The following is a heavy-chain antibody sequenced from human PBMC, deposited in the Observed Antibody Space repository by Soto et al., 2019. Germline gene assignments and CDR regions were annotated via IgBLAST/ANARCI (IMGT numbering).Heavy chain of an antibody. CDR3: ARDRRGYSGYDHGWFDP. CDR1: GCSISSGGYY. Sequence: QVQLQESGPGLVKPSQTLSLTCTVSGCSISSGGYYWSWIRQHPGKGLEWIGYIYYSGSTYYNPSLKSRVTIAVDTAKNQFSLKLSSVTAADTAVYYCARDRRGYSGYDHGWFDPWGQGTLVTVSS. CDR2: IYYSGST. V-gene: IGHV4-31*03. J-gene: IGHJ5*02. D-gene: IGHD5-12*01.